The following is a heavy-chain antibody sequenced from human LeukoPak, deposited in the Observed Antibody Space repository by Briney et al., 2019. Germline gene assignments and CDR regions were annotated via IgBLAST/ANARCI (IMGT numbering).Heavy chain of an antibody. CDR2: INHSGST. D-gene: IGHD2-2*02. CDR1: GGSFSGYY. CDR3: ARGYCSSTSCYTWEFFDY. V-gene: IGHV4-34*01. Sequence: SETLSLTCAVYGGSFSGYYWSWTRQPPGKGLEWIGEINHSGSTNYNPSLKSRVTISVDTSKNQFSLKLSSVTAADTAVYYCARGYCSSTSCYTWEFFDYWGQGTLVTVSS. J-gene: IGHJ4*02.